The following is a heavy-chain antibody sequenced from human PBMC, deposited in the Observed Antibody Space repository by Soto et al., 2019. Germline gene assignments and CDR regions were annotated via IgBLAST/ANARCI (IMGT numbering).Heavy chain of an antibody. CDR2: INHSGST. Sequence: QVQLQQWGAGLLRPSETLSLTCAVYGGSFSGYYWTWIRQPPGTGLEWIGEINHSGSTNYKPSLKRPITISVDTSKNQFSLKLTSVTAADTAVYYCARDKITGLFDYWGQGTLVTVSS. CDR1: GGSFSGYY. CDR3: ARDKITGLFDY. V-gene: IGHV4-34*01. J-gene: IGHJ4*02. D-gene: IGHD2-8*02.